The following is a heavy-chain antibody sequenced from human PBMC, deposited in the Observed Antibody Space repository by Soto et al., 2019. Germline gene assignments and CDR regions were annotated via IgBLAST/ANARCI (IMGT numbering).Heavy chain of an antibody. Sequence: ASVKVSCKACGDTFTSYAMDWVRQAPGQRLEWMGWINAGNGNTKYSQKFQGRVTITRDTSASTAYMELSSLRSEDTAVYYCARDMGFGLSDYWGQGTLVTVSS. J-gene: IGHJ4*02. CDR2: INAGNGNT. V-gene: IGHV1-3*01. CDR1: GDTFTSYA. D-gene: IGHD3-10*01. CDR3: ARDMGFGLSDY.